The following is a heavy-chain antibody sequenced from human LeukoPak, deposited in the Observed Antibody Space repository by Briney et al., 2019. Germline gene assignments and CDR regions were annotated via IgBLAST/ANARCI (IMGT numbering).Heavy chain of an antibody. CDR3: AREGWRGYSPLPGY. V-gene: IGHV4-34*01. CDR1: GGSFSGYY. Sequence: PSETLSLTCAVYGGSFSGYYWSWIRQPPGKGLEWIGEINHSGSTNNNPSLKSRVTITVDTSKNHFSLKLSSVTAADTAVYYCAREGWRGYSPLPGYWGQGTLVTVST. D-gene: IGHD5-18*01. J-gene: IGHJ4*02. CDR2: INHSGST.